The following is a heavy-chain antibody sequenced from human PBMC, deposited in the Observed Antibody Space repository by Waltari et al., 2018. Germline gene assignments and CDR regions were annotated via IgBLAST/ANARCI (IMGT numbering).Heavy chain of an antibody. CDR2: IYYSGST. V-gene: IGHV4-59*01. CDR1: GGSISRYY. J-gene: IGHJ3*02. Sequence: QVQLQESGPGLVKPSETLSLTCTVAGGSISRYYWSWIRQPPGKGLEWIGYIYYSGSTNYNPSLKSRVTISVDTSKNQFSLKLSSVTAADTAVYYCARSCSGGSCYGAFDIWGQGTMVTVSS. CDR3: ARSCSGGSCYGAFDI. D-gene: IGHD2-15*01.